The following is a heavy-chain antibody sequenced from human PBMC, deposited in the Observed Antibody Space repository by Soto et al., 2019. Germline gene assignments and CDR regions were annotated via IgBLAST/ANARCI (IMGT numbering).Heavy chain of an antibody. V-gene: IGHV4-59*01. CDR3: ARDGYDGSGSPYPAY. J-gene: IGHJ4*02. D-gene: IGHD3-10*01. CDR2: IYYPGST. CDR1: GGSMSDYF. Sequence: PSETLSLTCSVSGGSMSDYFWSWIRQSPGKGLEWIGYIYYPGSTDYNPSLKSRVTISVDTSKRQFSLRLTSVTAADTAVYYCARDGYDGSGSPYPAYWGPGTQVTVSS.